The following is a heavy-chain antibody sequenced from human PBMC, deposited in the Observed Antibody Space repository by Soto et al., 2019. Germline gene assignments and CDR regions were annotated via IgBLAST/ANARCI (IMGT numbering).Heavy chain of an antibody. CDR3: SRQPWGLTTSSADAFDI. V-gene: IGHV5-51*01. CDR1: GYIFPSNW. Sequence: GESLKISCKASGYIFPSNWIGWVRQMPGKGLEGMGVIYPADSDTRYSPSSQGQVTISVDKSVSTAYLHWSSLKASDTAMDDCSRQPWGLTTSSADAFDIWGYGTMVTVSS. D-gene: IGHD1-1*01. CDR2: IYPADSDT. J-gene: IGHJ3*02.